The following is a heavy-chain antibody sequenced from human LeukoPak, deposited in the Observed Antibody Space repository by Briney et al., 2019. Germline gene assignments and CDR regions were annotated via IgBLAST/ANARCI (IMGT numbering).Heavy chain of an antibody. D-gene: IGHD3-3*01. J-gene: IGHJ4*02. CDR2: IIPILGIA. CDR3: ARGELYDSLDY. V-gene: IGHV1-69*04. Sequence: ASVKVSCKASGGTFSSYAISWVRQAPGQGLEWMGRIIPILGIANYAQKLQGRVTMTTDTSTSTAYMELRSLRSDDTAVYYCARGELYDSLDYWGQGTLVTVSS. CDR1: GGTFSSYA.